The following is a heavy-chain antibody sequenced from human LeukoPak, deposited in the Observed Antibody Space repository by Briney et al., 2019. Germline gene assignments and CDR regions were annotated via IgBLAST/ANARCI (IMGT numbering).Heavy chain of an antibody. J-gene: IGHJ2*01. CDR3: ARVYYSSSYDYWYFDL. CDR1: GGSIRNYY. D-gene: IGHD6-13*01. Sequence: SETLSLTCTVSGGSIRNYYWSWIRQPPGKGLEWIGYIYYSGSTNYNPSLKSRVTISVDTSKNQFSLKLSSVTAADTAVYYCARVYYSSSYDYWYFDLWGRGTLVTVSS. V-gene: IGHV4-59*01. CDR2: IYYSGST.